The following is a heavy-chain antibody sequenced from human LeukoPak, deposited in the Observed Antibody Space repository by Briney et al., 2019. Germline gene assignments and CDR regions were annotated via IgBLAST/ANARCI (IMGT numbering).Heavy chain of an antibody. V-gene: IGHV3-13*01. J-gene: IGHJ5*02. CDR1: GFTFSRYD. CDR3: ARGGYCSGGNCYLGSSWFDP. D-gene: IGHD2-15*01. Sequence: GGSLRLSCEASGFTFSRYDMHWVRQATGKGLERVSAIGTAGDTYYPGSVKGRFTISRENAKNSLYLQMNSLRAGDTAVYYCARGGYCSGGNCYLGSSWFDPWGQGTLVTVSS. CDR2: IGTAGDT.